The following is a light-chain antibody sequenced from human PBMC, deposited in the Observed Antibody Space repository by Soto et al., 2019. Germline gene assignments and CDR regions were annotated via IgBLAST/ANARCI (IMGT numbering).Light chain of an antibody. V-gene: IGKV3-20*01. CDR1: QSVSSSS. CDR3: QQYGSSPRT. Sequence: EIVLTQSPGTLSLSPVERATLSCRASQSVSSSSLAWYQQKTGQAPRLLIYGASSRATGIPDRFSGSGSGTNFTLTISRLGPEDFAVYYCQQYGSSPRTFGGGTKVDLK. J-gene: IGKJ4*01. CDR2: GAS.